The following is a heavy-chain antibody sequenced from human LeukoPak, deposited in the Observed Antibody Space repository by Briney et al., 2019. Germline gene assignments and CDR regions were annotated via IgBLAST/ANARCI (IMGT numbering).Heavy chain of an antibody. V-gene: IGHV3-33*01. J-gene: IGHJ4*02. Sequence: PGGSLRLSCAASGFTFSSYGMHWVRQAPGKGLEWVVVIWYDGSNKYYADSVKGRFTISRDNSKNTLYLQMNNLRAEDTAVYYCATDYGDSRCFDYWGQGTLVTVSS. D-gene: IGHD4-17*01. CDR3: ATDYGDSRCFDY. CDR2: IWYDGSNK. CDR1: GFTFSSYG.